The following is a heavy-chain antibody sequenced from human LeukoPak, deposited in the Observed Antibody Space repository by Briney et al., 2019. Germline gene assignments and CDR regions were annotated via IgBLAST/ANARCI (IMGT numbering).Heavy chain of an antibody. CDR3: AREKLGTDVFDI. Sequence: GASLTPPRAASGFTISTKWMSRKRQPPGQELEWVANINQHGSAQYYVATAKGPFTITRDNARNSLYLQMNSLRAEDAAVYYCAREKLGTDVFDIWGQGTMVTVSS. J-gene: IGHJ3*02. V-gene: IGHV3-7*01. D-gene: IGHD7-27*01. CDR1: GFTISTKW. CDR2: INQHGSAQ.